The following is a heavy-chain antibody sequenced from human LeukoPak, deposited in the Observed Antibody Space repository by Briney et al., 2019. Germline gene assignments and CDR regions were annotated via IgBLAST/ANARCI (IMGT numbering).Heavy chain of an antibody. CDR1: GGSFSGYF. Sequence: PETLSLTCAVYGGSFSGYFCIWIRQPPGKGLEWIGEINHSGRSNYNPSLKRRVTISADTSKNQFSLKLSSVTAADTAVYYCARSVSEYYYDSSGYYGYYYYYYMDVWGRGTTVTISS. CDR2: INHSGRS. D-gene: IGHD3-22*01. J-gene: IGHJ6*03. V-gene: IGHV4-34*01. CDR3: ARSVSEYYYDSSGYYGYYYYYYMDV.